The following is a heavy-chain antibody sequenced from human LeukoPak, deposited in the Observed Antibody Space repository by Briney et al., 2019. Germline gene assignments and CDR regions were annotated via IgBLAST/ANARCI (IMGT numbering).Heavy chain of an antibody. J-gene: IGHJ4*02. CDR3: ARIRYCGGDCYGPYYFDY. CDR1: GGSFSGYY. D-gene: IGHD2-21*02. CDR2: INHSGST. V-gene: IGHV4-34*01. Sequence: SETLSLTCAVYGGSFSGYYWSWIRQPPGKGLEWIGEINHSGSTNYNPSLKSRVTISVDTSKNQFSLKLSSVTAADTAVYYCARIRYCGGDCYGPYYFDYWGQGTLVTVSS.